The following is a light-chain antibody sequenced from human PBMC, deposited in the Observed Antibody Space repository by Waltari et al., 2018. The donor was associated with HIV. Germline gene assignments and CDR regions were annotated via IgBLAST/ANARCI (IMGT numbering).Light chain of an antibody. J-gene: IGKJ1*01. CDR1: QSINSY. CDR3: QQYNSYSAT. V-gene: IGKV1-5*03. Sequence: DIQMTQSPSSLSASVGDRVTITCRASQSINSYLNWYQQTPGKAPNLLIYKASSLESGVPSRFSGGGSGTEFTLTISSLQPDDFATYYCQQYNSYSATFGQGTKVEIK. CDR2: KAS.